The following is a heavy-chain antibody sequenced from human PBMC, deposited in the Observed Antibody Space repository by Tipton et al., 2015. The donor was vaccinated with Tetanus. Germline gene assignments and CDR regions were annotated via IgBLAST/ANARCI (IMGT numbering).Heavy chain of an antibody. CDR2: IDPRDSET. D-gene: IGHD3-9*01. V-gene: IGHV5-51*01. CDR3: ARRRSAILSGSYHWYFDI. CDR1: GYNFTHYS. J-gene: IGHJ2*01. Sequence: QSGAEVKQPGESLKISCRGSGYNFTHYSIGWVRQMPGKGLEWVGIIDPRDSETFQGHVTISADKSISTAHLRWSSLEASDTAIYYCARRRSAILSGSYHWYFDIWGRGTLVIVSS.